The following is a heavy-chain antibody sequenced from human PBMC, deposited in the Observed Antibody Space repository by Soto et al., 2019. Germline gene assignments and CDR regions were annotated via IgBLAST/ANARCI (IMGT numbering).Heavy chain of an antibody. D-gene: IGHD1-1*01. J-gene: IGHJ4*01. CDR2: LYRGET. CDR1: GVPISSSAYH. CDR3: ATYREGSVGTDY. Sequence: QVQLQESGPGLVKPSQTLSLTCSVSGVPISSSAYHWSWIRQHPGEGLEWIGYLYRGETYYNPSLQSRLTIPPDTAKNQFSLKVNSVTPADTAVYYCATYREGSVGTDYWGHGTLVTGSS. V-gene: IGHV4-31*03.